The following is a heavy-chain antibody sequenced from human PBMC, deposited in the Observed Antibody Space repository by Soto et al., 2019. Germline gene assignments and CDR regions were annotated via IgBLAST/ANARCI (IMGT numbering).Heavy chain of an antibody. V-gene: IGHV3-30*03. J-gene: IGHJ4*02. CDR3: APGPFVVPPPNFDY. Sequence: QVQLVESGGGVVQPGRSLRLSCVASEFAFSSYGMHWVRQAPGKGLEWVAVISYDGTNKFYGDSVRGRFTISRDNTKNTLYLQMNSLRAEDTALYYCAPGPFVVPPPNFDYWGQGTLVTVSS. CDR1: EFAFSSYG. CDR2: ISYDGTNK. D-gene: IGHD2-15*01.